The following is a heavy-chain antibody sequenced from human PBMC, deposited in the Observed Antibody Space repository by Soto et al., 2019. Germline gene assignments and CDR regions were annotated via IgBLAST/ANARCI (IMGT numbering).Heavy chain of an antibody. J-gene: IGHJ3*02. Sequence: VQLVESGGGLVQPGGSLRLSCAASGFTFSSYWMSWVRQAPGKGLEWVANIKQDGSEKYYVDSVKGRFTISRDNAKNSLYLQMNSLRAEDTAVYYCARGGPNSSGWLPDAFDIWGQGTMVTVSS. CDR3: ARGGPNSSGWLPDAFDI. D-gene: IGHD6-19*01. CDR1: GFTFSSYW. V-gene: IGHV3-7*01. CDR2: IKQDGSEK.